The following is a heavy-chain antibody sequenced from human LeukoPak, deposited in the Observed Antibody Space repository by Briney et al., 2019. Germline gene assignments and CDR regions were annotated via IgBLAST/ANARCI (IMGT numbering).Heavy chain of an antibody. Sequence: GGSLRLSCAASGFTFSGYTMNWVRQAPGKGLEWVSSISRSSSYIYYADSMKGRLTISRDNAKNSLYLQMNSLRAEDTALYYCARGRYSGSYLLDYWGQGTLVTVSS. CDR3: ARGRYSGSYLLDY. CDR2: ISRSSSYI. V-gene: IGHV3-21*01. CDR1: GFTFSGYT. J-gene: IGHJ4*02. D-gene: IGHD1-26*01.